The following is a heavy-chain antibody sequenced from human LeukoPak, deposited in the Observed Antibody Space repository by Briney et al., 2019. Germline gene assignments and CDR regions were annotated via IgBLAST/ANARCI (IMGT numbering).Heavy chain of an antibody. D-gene: IGHD6-13*01. V-gene: IGHV4-39*01. CDR1: GVSISSSSYY. CDR2: IYYSGST. Sequence: SSETQTLPCTVSGVSISSSSYYWGWIRQPPGKGLEWIGSIYYSGSTYYNPSLKSRVTISVDTSKNQFSLKLSSVTAADTAVYYCARGTSSSWYRCFDYCGRGPLVTVSS. J-gene: IGHJ4*02. CDR3: ARGTSSSWYRCFDY.